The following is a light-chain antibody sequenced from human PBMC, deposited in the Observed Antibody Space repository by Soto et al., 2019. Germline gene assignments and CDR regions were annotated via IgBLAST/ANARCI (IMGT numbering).Light chain of an antibody. CDR3: QQYDSSSPT. CDR2: DAS. J-gene: IGKJ2*01. CDR1: QNISVW. Sequence: DIQMTQSPSTLSASVGDGVTITCRASQNISVWLAWYQQRPGKAPKFLIYDASSFETGVPSRFSGSGSGTEFTLTIRSLQPDDFANYYCQQYDSSSPTFGQGTKLEIK. V-gene: IGKV1-5*01.